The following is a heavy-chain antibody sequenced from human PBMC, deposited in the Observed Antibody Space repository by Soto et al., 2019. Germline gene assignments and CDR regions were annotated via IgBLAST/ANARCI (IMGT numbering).Heavy chain of an antibody. J-gene: IGHJ4*02. CDR3: ARGRITGTIVISAY. V-gene: IGHV3-21*01. Sequence: PVGSLRLSCAASGFTFSSYSMNWFREARGNGLEWVSSISSSSSYIYYADSVKGRFTISRDNAKNSLYLQMNSLRAEDTAVYYCARGRITGTIVISAYWGQGTLVTVSS. D-gene: IGHD1-20*01. CDR1: GFTFSSYS. CDR2: ISSSSSYI.